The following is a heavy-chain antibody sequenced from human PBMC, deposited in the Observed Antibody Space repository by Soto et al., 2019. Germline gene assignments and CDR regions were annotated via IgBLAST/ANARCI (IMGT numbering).Heavy chain of an antibody. J-gene: IGHJ4*02. CDR1: GYTFTSYY. Sequence: QVQLVQSGAEVKKPGASVKVSCKASGYTFTSYYIHWVRQAPGQGLEWMGIMNPSGGRTTYAQKVQGRVTMTRDTSTSTAYMELSSLRSEDTAVYFCARERGMTTVTYAFDYWGQGTLVTVSS. V-gene: IGHV1-46*01. CDR3: ARERGMTTVTYAFDY. CDR2: MNPSGGRT. D-gene: IGHD4-4*01.